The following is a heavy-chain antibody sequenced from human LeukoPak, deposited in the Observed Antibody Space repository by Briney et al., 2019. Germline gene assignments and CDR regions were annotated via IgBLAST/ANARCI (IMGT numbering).Heavy chain of an antibody. V-gene: IGHV1-18*01. J-gene: IGHJ5*02. CDR1: GYTFTSYG. CDR3: ARDREYCSGGSCYSWFDP. D-gene: IGHD2-15*01. CDR2: ISAYNGNT. Sequence: AASVKVSCKASGYTFTSYGISWVRQAPGQGLEWMGWISAYNGNTNYAQKLQGRVTMTTDTSTSTAYMELRSLRSDDTAVYYCARDREYCSGGSCYSWFDPWGQGTLVTVPS.